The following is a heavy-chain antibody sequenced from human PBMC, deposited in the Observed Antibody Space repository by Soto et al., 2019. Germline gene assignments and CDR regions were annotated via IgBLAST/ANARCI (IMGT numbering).Heavy chain of an antibody. V-gene: IGHV3-23*01. D-gene: IGHD2-15*01. Sequence: GGSLRLSCAASGFTFSSYAMSWVRQAPGKGLEWVSAISGSGGSTYYADSVKGRFTISRDNSKNTLYLQMNSLRAEDTAVYYCAKAGSGRSDIVVVVAANYYYGMDVWGQGTTVTVSS. CDR1: GFTFSSYA. CDR2: ISGSGGST. CDR3: AKAGSGRSDIVVVVAANYYYGMDV. J-gene: IGHJ6*02.